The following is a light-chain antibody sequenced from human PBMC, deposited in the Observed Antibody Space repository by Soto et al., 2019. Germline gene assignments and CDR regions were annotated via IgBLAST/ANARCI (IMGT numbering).Light chain of an antibody. CDR3: QHYQNLWA. CDR2: HTS. V-gene: IGKV3-15*01. CDR1: QTIYNN. J-gene: IGKJ1*01. Sequence: MTQSPSTLSGSVGDRVTITCRASQTIYNNVAWYQKRPGQAPRLLIYHTSSRAAGIPARFSGSGSGTEFTLTISSLQSEDFAVYYCQHYQNLWAFGQGTKVDIK.